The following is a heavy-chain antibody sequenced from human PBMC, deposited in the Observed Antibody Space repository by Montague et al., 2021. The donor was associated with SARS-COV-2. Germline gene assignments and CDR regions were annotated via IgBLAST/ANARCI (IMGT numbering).Heavy chain of an antibody. CDR1: GFTFTTHW. D-gene: IGHD4-17*01. Sequence: SLRLSCAASGFTFTTHWMNWVRQAPGKGLEWVANIYEDGSQKYYVDSVKGRFTISRDNARNSLFLQMTGLRAEDTAVYYCTGLRRTDPFDYWGQGNLVTVSS. CDR2: IYEDGSQK. V-gene: IGHV3-7*01. J-gene: IGHJ4*02. CDR3: TGLRRTDPFDY.